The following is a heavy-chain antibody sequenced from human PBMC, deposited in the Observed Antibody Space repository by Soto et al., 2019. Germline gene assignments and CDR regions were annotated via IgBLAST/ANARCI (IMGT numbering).Heavy chain of an antibody. CDR3: TRFGFGSGFDY. V-gene: IGHV3-30-3*01. D-gene: IGHD3-10*01. Sequence: QVQVVESGGGVVQPGRSLRLSCAASGFTFRSYAMHWVRQAPGKGLEWVAAISYDATSEYYADSVKGRFTISRDNSKNTLYLQMNSLRAEDTAVYYCTRFGFGSGFDYWGQGTLVTVSS. CDR2: ISYDATSE. J-gene: IGHJ4*02. CDR1: GFTFRSYA.